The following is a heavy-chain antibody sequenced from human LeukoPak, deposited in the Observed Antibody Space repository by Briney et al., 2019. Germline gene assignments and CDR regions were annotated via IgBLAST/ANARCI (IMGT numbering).Heavy chain of an antibody. CDR3: ARTYCSGGSCYPFDY. Sequence: SETLSLTCTVSGYSISSGYYWGWIRQPPGKGLEWIGSIYHSGSTYYNPSLKSRVTISVDTSKNQFSLKLSSVTAADTAVYYCARTYCSGGSCYPFDYWGQGTLVTVSS. D-gene: IGHD2-15*01. CDR1: GYSISSGYY. V-gene: IGHV4-38-2*02. J-gene: IGHJ4*02. CDR2: IYHSGST.